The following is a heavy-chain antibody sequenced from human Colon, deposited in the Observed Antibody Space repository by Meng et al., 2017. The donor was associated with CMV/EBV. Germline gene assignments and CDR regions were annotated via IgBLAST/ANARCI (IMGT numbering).Heavy chain of an antibody. J-gene: IGHJ4*02. CDR1: GYTFTDKN. V-gene: IGHV1-2*02. D-gene: IGHD4-23*01. CDR2: ISPKTSGT. Sequence: ASVKVSCKTSGYTFTDKNIHWVRQAPGQGLEWMGWISPKTSGTDYAPKFRDRVTITRDTSISTVFIYLRNLTSDDTAMYYCGIDRGYCSVSTSFSLGGIHYWGQGALVTVSS. CDR3: GIDRGYCSVSTSFSLGGIHY.